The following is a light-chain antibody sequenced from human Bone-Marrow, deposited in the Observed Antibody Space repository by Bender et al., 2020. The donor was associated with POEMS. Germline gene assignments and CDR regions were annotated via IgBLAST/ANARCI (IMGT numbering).Light chain of an antibody. V-gene: IGLV2-23*02. CDR2: DVT. CDR1: SSDIGTFDL. J-gene: IGLJ2*01. CDR3: CSYSGATTSVI. Sequence: QSALTQPASLSGSPGQSITISCTGTSSDIGTFDLVSLYQHHPAKPPKLIIYDVTERPSGVSVRFFGSKSGNTASLTISGLQVEDESTYYCCSYSGATTSVIFGGGTKLTVL.